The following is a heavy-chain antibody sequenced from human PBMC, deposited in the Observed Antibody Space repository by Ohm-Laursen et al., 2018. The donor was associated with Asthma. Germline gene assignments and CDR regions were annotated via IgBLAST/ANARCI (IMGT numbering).Heavy chain of an antibody. V-gene: IGHV3-9*01. CDR3: ARIGPEWELPGREYSLHH. CDR2: ISWNSGTI. Sequence: SLRLSCAASGFIFDDYAMHWVRQVPGKGLEWVSGISWNSGTIVQADSVKGRFTTSRDNARNSVYLQMNSLRAEDTALYYCARIGPEWELPGREYSLHHWGEGTLVTVSS. CDR1: GFIFDDYA. D-gene: IGHD1-26*01. J-gene: IGHJ1*01.